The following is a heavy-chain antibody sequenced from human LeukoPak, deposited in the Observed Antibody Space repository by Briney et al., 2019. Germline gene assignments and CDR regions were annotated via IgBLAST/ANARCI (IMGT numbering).Heavy chain of an antibody. J-gene: IGHJ4*02. Sequence: SETLSRTCAVSGGSITTTNWWSWVRQPPGKGLEWIGEVHLNGATNYNPSFESRFSMSIDKSNNHLSLEVTSVTAADTAMYYCTRESGAFSPFGFWGQGTLVTVSS. D-gene: IGHD1-26*01. CDR1: GGSITTTNW. CDR2: VHLNGAT. CDR3: TRESGAFSPFGF. V-gene: IGHV4-4*02.